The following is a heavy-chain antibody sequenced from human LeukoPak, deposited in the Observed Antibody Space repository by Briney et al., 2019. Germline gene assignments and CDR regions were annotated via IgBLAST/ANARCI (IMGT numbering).Heavy chain of an antibody. CDR3: ARGLACSGGSCYDY. V-gene: IGHV7-4-1*02. J-gene: IGHJ4*02. Sequence: GASVKVSCKASGYTFTSYAMNWVRQAPGQGLEWMGWINANTGNPTYAQGFTGRFVFSLDTSVSTAYLQISSLKAEDTAVYYCARGLACSGGSCYDYWGQGTLVTVSS. CDR2: INANTGNP. D-gene: IGHD2-15*01. CDR1: GYTFTSYA.